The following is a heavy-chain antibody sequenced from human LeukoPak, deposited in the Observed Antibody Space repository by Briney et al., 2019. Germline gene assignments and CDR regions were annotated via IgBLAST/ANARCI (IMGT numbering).Heavy chain of an antibody. J-gene: IGHJ4*02. D-gene: IGHD2-2*02. CDR3: ARGVRENRSWYTVHFDY. CDR2: ISICDGKT. V-gene: IGHV1-18*01. Sequence: ASVKVSCTASGYTFTSYGISWVRQAPGQGLEWRGWISICDGKTLYAQKFQGRVTMTTDTSTSTAYMELRSLRSDDTAVYYCARGVRENRSWYTVHFDYWGQGTLVTVSS. CDR1: GYTFTSYG.